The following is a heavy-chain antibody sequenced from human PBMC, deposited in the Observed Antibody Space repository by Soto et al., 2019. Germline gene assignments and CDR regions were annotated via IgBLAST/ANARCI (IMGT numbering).Heavy chain of an antibody. Sequence: PSETLSLTCTVSGGSISSGGYYWSWIRQHPGKGLEWIGYIYYSGSTYYNPSLKSRVTISVDTSKNQFSLKLSSVTAADTAVYYCARDRATVTKTYYYYYGMDVWGQGTTVTVYS. J-gene: IGHJ6*02. CDR2: IYYSGST. V-gene: IGHV4-31*03. CDR3: ARDRATVTKTYYYYYGMDV. D-gene: IGHD4-17*01. CDR1: GGSISSGGYY.